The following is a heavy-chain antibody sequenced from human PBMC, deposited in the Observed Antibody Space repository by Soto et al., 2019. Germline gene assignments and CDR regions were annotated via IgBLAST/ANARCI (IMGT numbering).Heavy chain of an antibody. D-gene: IGHD3-3*01. CDR1: GDTFTSHY. CDR3: ARSSGGNFGIIIEGSNWFDP. Sequence: ASVKVSCKAPGDTFTSHYLNWVRQAPGQGLEWMGVINPHGGSTKYAQKFQGRVTMTRDTSRSTVYMELRSLRSDDTAIYYCARSSGGNFGIIIEGSNWFDPWGQGTLVTSPQ. CDR2: INPHGGST. V-gene: IGHV1-46*01. J-gene: IGHJ5*02.